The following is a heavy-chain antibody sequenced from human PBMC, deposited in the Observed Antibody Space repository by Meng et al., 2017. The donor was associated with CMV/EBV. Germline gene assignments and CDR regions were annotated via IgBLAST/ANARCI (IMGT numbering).Heavy chain of an antibody. D-gene: IGHD1-20*01. Sequence: GESLKISCAASGFTFSSYSMNWVRQAPGKVLEWVSYISSSSSTIYYADSVKGRFTISRDNAKNSLYLQMNSLRAEDTAVYYCARDSRITGNQRLVDYWGQGTLVTVSS. CDR3: ARDSRITGNQRLVDY. CDR1: GFTFSSYS. CDR2: ISSSSSTI. V-gene: IGHV3-48*04. J-gene: IGHJ4*02.